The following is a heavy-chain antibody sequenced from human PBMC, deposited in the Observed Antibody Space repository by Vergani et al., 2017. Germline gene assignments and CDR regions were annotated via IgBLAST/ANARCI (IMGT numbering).Heavy chain of an antibody. J-gene: IGHJ3*02. D-gene: IGHD7-27*01. CDR1: GGTFSSYT. CDR3: ARALSGERRYFDN. Sequence: QVQLVQSGAEVKKPGSSVKVSCKASGGTFSSYTISWVRQAPGQGLEWMGRIIPILGIANYAQKFQGRVTITADKSTSTAYMELSSLRSEDTAVYYCARALSGERRYFDNWGQGTMVTVSS. CDR2: IIPILGIA. V-gene: IGHV1-69*02.